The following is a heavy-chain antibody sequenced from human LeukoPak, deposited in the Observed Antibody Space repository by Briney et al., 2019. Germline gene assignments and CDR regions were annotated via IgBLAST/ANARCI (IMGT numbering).Heavy chain of an antibody. V-gene: IGHV3-43*01. Sequence: GGSLRLSCAASGFIFDDYTMHWVRQGPGKTPEWVALVSWDGTPYYADSVKGRFTISRDDSKNALYLEMDSLRTDDTAFYYCAKDLTYESSGTVIDNWGQGTLVTVSS. CDR3: AKDLTYESSGTVIDN. CDR2: VSWDGTP. J-gene: IGHJ4*02. CDR1: GFIFDDYT. D-gene: IGHD3-22*01.